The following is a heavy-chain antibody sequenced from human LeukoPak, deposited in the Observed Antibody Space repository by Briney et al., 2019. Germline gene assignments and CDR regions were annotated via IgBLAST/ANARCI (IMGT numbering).Heavy chain of an antibody. D-gene: IGHD3-22*01. Sequence: GASVKVSCKASGYTFTSYGISWVRQAPGQGLEWMGWISAYNGNTNYAQKLQGRVTMTTDTSTSTAYMELRSLRSDDTAVYYCARGTLVDYYDSSGYYYPSFDYWGQGTLDTVSS. V-gene: IGHV1-18*01. CDR3: ARGTLVDYYDSSGYYYPSFDY. CDR2: ISAYNGNT. CDR1: GYTFTSYG. J-gene: IGHJ4*02.